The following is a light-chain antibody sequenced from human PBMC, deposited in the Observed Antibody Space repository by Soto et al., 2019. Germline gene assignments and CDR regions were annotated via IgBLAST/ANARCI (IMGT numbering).Light chain of an antibody. CDR1: SSDVGGYNY. J-gene: IGLJ1*01. CDR3: CSYAGSFSDV. V-gene: IGLV2-11*01. Sequence: QSALTQPASLSGSPGQSVTISCTGTSSDVGGYNYVSWYQQHPGKAPKLVIYDVNQRPSGVPDRFSGSKSGNAASLTISGLQAEDEADYYCCSYAGSFSDVFGTGTKLTVL. CDR2: DVN.